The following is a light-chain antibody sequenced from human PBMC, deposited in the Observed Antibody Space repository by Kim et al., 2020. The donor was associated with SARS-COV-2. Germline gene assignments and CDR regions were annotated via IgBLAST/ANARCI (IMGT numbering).Light chain of an antibody. V-gene: IGLV1-47*01. CDR3: TTWDDSLSGPV. J-gene: IGLJ3*02. CDR2: RNN. CDR1: SSNVGSNF. Sequence: GQRVTISCSGSSSNVGSNFVYWYQQVPGTAPKLLIYRNNERPSGVPDRFSGSKSGTSASLAISGLRSEDDADYYCTTWDDSLSGPVFGGGTQLTVL.